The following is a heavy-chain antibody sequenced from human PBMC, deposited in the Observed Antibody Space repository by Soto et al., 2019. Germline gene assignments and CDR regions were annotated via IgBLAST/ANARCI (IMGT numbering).Heavy chain of an antibody. CDR2: IYYSGST. D-gene: IGHD3-10*01. Sequence: SETLSLTCTVSGGSISSGGYYWSWIRQHPGKGLEWIGYIYYSGSTYYNPSLKSRVTISVDTSKNQFSLKLSSVTAADTAVYYCARGEREYYMSGSYRRWGQGTLVTVSS. CDR3: ARGEREYYMSGSYRR. V-gene: IGHV4-31*03. J-gene: IGHJ4*02. CDR1: GGSISSGGYY.